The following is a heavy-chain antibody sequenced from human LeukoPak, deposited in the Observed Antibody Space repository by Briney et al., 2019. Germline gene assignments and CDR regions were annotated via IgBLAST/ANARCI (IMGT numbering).Heavy chain of an antibody. J-gene: IGHJ3*02. D-gene: IGHD2-2*01. V-gene: IGHV3-23*01. CDR1: GFTFSSYA. CDR3: AKDRVVVVVPAAMPDAFDI. Sequence: GGSLRLSCAASGFTFSSYAMSWVRQAPGKGLEWVSAISGSGGSTYYADSAKGRFTISRDNSKNTLYLQMNSLRAEDTAVYYCAKDRVVVVVPAAMPDAFDIWGQGTMVTVSS. CDR2: ISGSGGST.